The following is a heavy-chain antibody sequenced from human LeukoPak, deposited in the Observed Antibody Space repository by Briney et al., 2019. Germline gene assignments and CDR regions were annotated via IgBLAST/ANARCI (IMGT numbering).Heavy chain of an antibody. CDR3: AGTLGYCSGGSCYQYAFDI. D-gene: IGHD2-15*01. Sequence: SETLSLTCTVSGGSISPYYWSWIRQPPGKGLEWIGYIYYSGRTNYIPSLKSRVTISVDTSKNQFSLKLSSVTAADTAVYYCAGTLGYCSGGSCYQYAFDIWGLGTMVTVSA. CDR2: IYYSGRT. CDR1: GGSISPYY. V-gene: IGHV4-59*01. J-gene: IGHJ3*02.